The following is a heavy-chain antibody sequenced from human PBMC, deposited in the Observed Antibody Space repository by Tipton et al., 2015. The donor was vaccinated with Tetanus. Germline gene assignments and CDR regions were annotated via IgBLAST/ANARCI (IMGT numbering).Heavy chain of an antibody. CDR2: INQDGSQK. CDR3: ARDVQGPYNYYMAV. J-gene: IGHJ6*03. V-gene: IGHV3-7*01. CDR1: GFTFSSYW. Sequence: SGFTFSSYWMSWVRQAPGKGLEWVANINQDGSQKYYVGSVKGRFTISRDNAANSLYLQMNSLRAEDTAVYYCARDVQGPYNYYMAVWGKGTTVTVSS.